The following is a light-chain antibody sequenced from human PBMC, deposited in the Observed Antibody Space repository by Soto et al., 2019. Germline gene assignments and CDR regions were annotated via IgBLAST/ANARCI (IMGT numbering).Light chain of an antibody. CDR1: QSVSSY. V-gene: IGKV3-11*01. J-gene: IGKJ3*01. CDR2: DTS. CDR3: QQRSSWPPT. Sequence: EILLTQSPATLSLSPGERASLSCRASQSVSSYLAWYQQKPGQAPRLLIYDTSNRATGIPARFSGSGSATDFTLTISSLEPEDFAVYYCQQRSSWPPTFGPGTKVDIK.